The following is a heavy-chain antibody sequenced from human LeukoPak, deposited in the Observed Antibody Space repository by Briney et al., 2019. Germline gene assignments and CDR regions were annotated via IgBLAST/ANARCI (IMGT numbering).Heavy chain of an antibody. J-gene: IGHJ4*02. V-gene: IGHV1-69*05. CDR2: IIPIFGTA. Sequence: ASVKVSCHDSRGTFSSYAISWVRQAPGQGLEWMGRIIPIFGTANYAQKFQGRVTITTDESTSTAYMELSSLRSEDTAVYYCARSEEMATIGGDYWGQGTLVTVSS. CDR1: RGTFSSYA. D-gene: IGHD5-24*01. CDR3: ARSEEMATIGGDY.